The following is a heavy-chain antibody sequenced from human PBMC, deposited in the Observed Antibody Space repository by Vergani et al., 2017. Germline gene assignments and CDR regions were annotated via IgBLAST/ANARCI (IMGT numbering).Heavy chain of an antibody. CDR1: GFTFSSYA. Sequence: EVQLLESGGGLVQPGGSLRLSCAASGFTFSSYAMSWVRQAPGKGLEWVSAISGSGGSTYYADSVKGRFTISRDNSKNTLYLQRNSLRAEDTAVYYCAKARRITMVRGVAFDYWGQGTLVTVSS. CDR2: ISGSGGST. D-gene: IGHD3-10*01. V-gene: IGHV3-23*01. CDR3: AKARRITMVRGVAFDY. J-gene: IGHJ4*02.